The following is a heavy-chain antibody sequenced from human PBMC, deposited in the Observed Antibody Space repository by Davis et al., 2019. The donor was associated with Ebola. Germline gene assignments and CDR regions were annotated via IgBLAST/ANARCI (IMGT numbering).Heavy chain of an antibody. Sequence: GESLKISCAASGFTFSSYWMHWVRQAPGKGLVWVSRINSDGSSTSYADSVKGRFTISRDNAKNTLYLQMNSLRAEDTAVYYCARDSYYYGIDVWGQGTTVTVSS. V-gene: IGHV3-74*01. J-gene: IGHJ6*02. CDR1: GFTFSSYW. CDR3: ARDSYYYGIDV. CDR2: INSDGSST.